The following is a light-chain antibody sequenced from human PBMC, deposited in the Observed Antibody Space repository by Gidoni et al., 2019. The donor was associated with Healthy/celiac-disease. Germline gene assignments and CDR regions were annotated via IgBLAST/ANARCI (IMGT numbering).Light chain of an antibody. CDR3: QQYYSYPPLT. V-gene: IGKV1-8*01. CDR2: AAS. Sequence: AIRMTQSPSSLSASTGDRVTITCRASQGISSYLAWYQQKPGKAPKLLIYAASTLQSGVPSRFSGSGSCTDFTLTISCLQSEDFATYYCQQYYSYPPLTFGGGTKVEIK. J-gene: IGKJ4*01. CDR1: QGISSY.